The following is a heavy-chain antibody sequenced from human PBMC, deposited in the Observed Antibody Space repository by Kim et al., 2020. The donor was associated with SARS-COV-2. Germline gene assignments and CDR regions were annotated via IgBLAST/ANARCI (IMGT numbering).Heavy chain of an antibody. Sequence: GGSLRLSCAASGFTFSSYAMHWVRQAPGKGLEWVAVISYDGSNKYYADSVKGRFIISRDNSKNTLYLQMNSLRAEDTAVYYCARPRYGGYVNPFDYWGQG. CDR2: ISYDGSNK. V-gene: IGHV3-30-3*01. D-gene: IGHD5-12*01. CDR1: GFTFSSYA. J-gene: IGHJ4*02. CDR3: ARPRYGGYVNPFDY.